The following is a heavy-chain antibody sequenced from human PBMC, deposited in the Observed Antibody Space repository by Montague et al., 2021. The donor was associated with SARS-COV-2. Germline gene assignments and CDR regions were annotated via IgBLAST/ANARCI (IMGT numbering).Heavy chain of an antibody. D-gene: IGHD6-13*01. CDR2: ISWNSDSI. Sequence: SLRLSGAASGFTFDDYAMHWVRQAPGKGLEWVSGISWNSDSIDYADSVKGRFTISRDNAKNSLYLQMNSLRAEDTAFYYCARGETGYRTSWPDYWGQGTLVTVSS. J-gene: IGHJ4*02. V-gene: IGHV3-9*01. CDR1: GFTFDDYA. CDR3: ARGETGYRTSWPDY.